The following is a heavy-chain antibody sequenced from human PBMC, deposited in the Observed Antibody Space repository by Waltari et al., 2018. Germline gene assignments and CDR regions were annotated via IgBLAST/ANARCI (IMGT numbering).Heavy chain of an antibody. CDR1: GGSISSYY. Sequence: QVQLQESGPGLVKPSETLSLTCTVSGGSISSYYWSWISQPPGKGLEWIGYIYDSGSTNYNPSLKSRVTISVDTSKNQFSLKLSSVTAADTAVYYCARQYSSGWYVVYFDYWGQGTLVTVSS. CDR3: ARQYSSGWYVVYFDY. J-gene: IGHJ4*02. CDR2: IYDSGST. V-gene: IGHV4-59*01. D-gene: IGHD6-19*01.